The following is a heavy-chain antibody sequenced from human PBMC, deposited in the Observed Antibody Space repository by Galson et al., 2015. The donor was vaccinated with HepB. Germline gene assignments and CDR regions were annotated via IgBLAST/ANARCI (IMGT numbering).Heavy chain of an antibody. J-gene: IGHJ4*02. D-gene: IGHD5-12*01. Sequence: LRLSCAASGFTFSTYAMSWVRQAPGKGLEWVSSISGSSGSTYYADSVKGRFTISRDNSKNTLYLQMNSLRAEDAAIYYCAKGQYRGYEWGQGTLVTVSS. CDR1: GFTFSTYA. CDR3: AKGQYRGYE. V-gene: IGHV3-23*01. CDR2: ISGSSGST.